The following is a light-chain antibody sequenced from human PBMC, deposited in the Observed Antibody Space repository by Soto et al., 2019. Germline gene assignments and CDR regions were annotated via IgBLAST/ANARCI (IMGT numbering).Light chain of an antibody. CDR2: VTSDGSH. J-gene: IGLJ2*01. CDR1: SGHSSYA. Sequence: QLVLTQSPSASASLGASVKLTCTLSSGHSSYAIAWHQQQPEKGPRYLMKVTSDGSHNKGDGIPDRFSGSRSGAEHYLTISSLQSEDEADYYCQTWGTGIQVFGGGTKLTVL. V-gene: IGLV4-69*01. CDR3: QTWGTGIQV.